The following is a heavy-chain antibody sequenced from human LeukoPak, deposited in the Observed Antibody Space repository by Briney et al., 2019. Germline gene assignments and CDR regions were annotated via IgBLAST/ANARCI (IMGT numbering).Heavy chain of an antibody. J-gene: IGHJ6*03. CDR1: GDSISSGLYY. D-gene: IGHD1-26*01. CDR2: THYSGTT. CDR3: ARGRRGKYSPYFYYHMDV. V-gene: IGHV4-31*03. Sequence: SETLSLTCTVSGDSISSGLYYCNWIRQHPGEGLAWIGCTHYSGTTYYSSSLKSRLIISLDTSKNQLSLKLTSVTAADTAVYYCARGRRGKYSPYFYYHMDVWGTGTTVTISS.